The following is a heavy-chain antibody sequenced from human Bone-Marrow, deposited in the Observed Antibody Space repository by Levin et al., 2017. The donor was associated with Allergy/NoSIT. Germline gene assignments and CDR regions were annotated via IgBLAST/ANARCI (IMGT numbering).Heavy chain of an antibody. CDR2: ISSSSSTI. CDR1: GFTFSSYS. CDR3: ARVPEVNPFSIAAAGGWFDP. Sequence: SGGSLRLSCAASGFTFSSYSMNWVRQAPGKGLEWVSYISSSSSTIYYADSVKGRFTISRDNAKNSLYLQMNSLRDEDTAVYYCARVPEVNPFSIAAAGGWFDPWGQGTLVTVSS. V-gene: IGHV3-48*02. J-gene: IGHJ5*02. D-gene: IGHD6-13*01.